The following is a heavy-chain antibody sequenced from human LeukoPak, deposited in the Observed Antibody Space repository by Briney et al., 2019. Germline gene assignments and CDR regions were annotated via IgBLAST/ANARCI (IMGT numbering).Heavy chain of an antibody. Sequence: GASVKVSCKASGYTFIDYYMHWVRQAPGQGLEWVGWMNPNTGGTDYAQKYQGRVTMTRDTSISTAYMELSRLRSDDTAVYYCASNRAAYYDILTGYYNPGWFDPWGQGTLVTVSS. D-gene: IGHD3-9*01. CDR3: ASNRAAYYDILTGYYNPGWFDP. V-gene: IGHV1-2*02. CDR2: MNPNTGGT. CDR1: GYTFIDYY. J-gene: IGHJ5*02.